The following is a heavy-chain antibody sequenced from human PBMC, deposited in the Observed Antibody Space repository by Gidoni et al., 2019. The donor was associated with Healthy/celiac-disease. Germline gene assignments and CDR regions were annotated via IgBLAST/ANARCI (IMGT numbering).Heavy chain of an antibody. V-gene: IGHV4-39*07. CDR2: IYYSGST. Sequence: QLQLQESGPGLVKPSETLSLTCTVSGGSISSSSYYWGWIRQPPGKGLEWIGSIYYSGSTYYNPSLKSRVTISVDTSKNQFSLKLSSVTAADTAVYYCARGVAAPYYGMDVWGQGTTVTVSS. D-gene: IGHD6-13*01. CDR1: GGSISSSSYY. CDR3: ARGVAAPYYGMDV. J-gene: IGHJ6*02.